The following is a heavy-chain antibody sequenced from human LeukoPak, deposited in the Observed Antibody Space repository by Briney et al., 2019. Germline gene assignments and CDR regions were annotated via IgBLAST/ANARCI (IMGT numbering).Heavy chain of an antibody. CDR2: INEDGSER. D-gene: IGHD6-13*01. J-gene: IGHJ4*02. Sequence: GGSLRLSCVTSGFNFPIFWMTWVRQAPGKGLEWVANINEDGSERNYVDSVQGQFTISRDNTRKSLYLQLNNLRHEDTAMYYCARVTAGVADHWGQGTLVTVSS. CDR3: ARVTAGVADH. V-gene: IGHV3-7*05. CDR1: GFNFPIFW.